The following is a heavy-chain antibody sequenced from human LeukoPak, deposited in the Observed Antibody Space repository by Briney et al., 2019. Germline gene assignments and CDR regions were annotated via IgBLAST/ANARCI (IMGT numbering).Heavy chain of an antibody. CDR2: VYTSGST. V-gene: IGHV4-4*07. CDR1: GGSLSNYY. Sequence: SETLSLTCTVSGGSLSNYYWSWIRQPAGKGLEWIGRVYTSGSTNYNPSLKSRVTMSVDTSKNQFSLKLNSVTAADTAVYYCGRTGIGSSYYYGLDVWGQGTTVTVSS. CDR3: GRTGIGSSYYYGLDV. J-gene: IGHJ6*02. D-gene: IGHD6-6*01.